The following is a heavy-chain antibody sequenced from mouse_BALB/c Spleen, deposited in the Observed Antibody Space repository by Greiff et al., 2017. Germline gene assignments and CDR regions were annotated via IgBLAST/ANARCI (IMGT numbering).Heavy chain of an antibody. CDR1: GYTFTSYW. J-gene: IGHJ2*01. D-gene: IGHD1-1*01. V-gene: IGHV1-7*01. Sequence: VKLMESGAELAKPGASVKMSCKASGYTFTSYWMHWVKQRPGQGLEWIGYINPSTGYTEYNQKFKDKATLTADKSSSTAYMQLSSLTSEDSAVYYCARVATGNFDYWGQGTTLTVSS. CDR2: INPSTGYT. CDR3: ARVATGNFDY.